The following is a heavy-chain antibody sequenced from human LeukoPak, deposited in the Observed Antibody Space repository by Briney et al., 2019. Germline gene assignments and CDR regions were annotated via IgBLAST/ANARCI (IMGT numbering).Heavy chain of an antibody. Sequence: GGSLRLSCAASGFTFSRYNMNWVRQAPGKGLEWVSFISSSSFIYYADSLKGRFTISRDNAENSLYLQMNSLRAEDTAVYYCARVKSTATLDSWGQGTLVTVSS. CDR2: ISSSSFI. CDR1: GFTFSRYN. J-gene: IGHJ4*02. D-gene: IGHD5-18*01. CDR3: ARVKSTATLDS. V-gene: IGHV3-21*01.